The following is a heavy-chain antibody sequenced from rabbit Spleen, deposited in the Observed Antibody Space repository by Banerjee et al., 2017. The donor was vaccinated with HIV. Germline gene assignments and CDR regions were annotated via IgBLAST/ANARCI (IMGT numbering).Heavy chain of an antibody. J-gene: IGHJ6*01. V-gene: IGHV1S45*01. D-gene: IGHD8-1*01. CDR2: IYTGDDSL. CDR3: ARDSGSSFSSYGMDL. Sequence: QEQLEESGGDLVKPGASLTLTCTASGFSFSSSDYMCWVRQAPGKGLEWIACIYTGDDSLYSATWAKGRFTCSKTSSTTVTLQMTSLTVADTATYFCARDSGSSFSSYGMDLWGPGTLVT. CDR1: GFSFSSSDY.